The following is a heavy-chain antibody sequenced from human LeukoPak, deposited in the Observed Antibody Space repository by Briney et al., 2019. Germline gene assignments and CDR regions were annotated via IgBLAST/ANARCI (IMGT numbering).Heavy chain of an antibody. J-gene: IGHJ1*01. CDR3: ATHHREGVTGREYFQH. CDR1: GFNFGSYG. Sequence: GGSLRLSCAASGFNFGSYGMHWVRQAPGKGLEWVAFISYDGNNKYYADSVKGRFTISRDNSKNTLYLQMISLGAEDTAVYYCATHHREGVTGREYFQHWGQGTLVTVSS. CDR2: ISYDGNNK. V-gene: IGHV3-30*03. D-gene: IGHD6-19*01.